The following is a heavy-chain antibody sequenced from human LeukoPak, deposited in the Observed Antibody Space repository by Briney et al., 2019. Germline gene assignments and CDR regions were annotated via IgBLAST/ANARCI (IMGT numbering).Heavy chain of an antibody. CDR3: ARDLPVAGTSRCFGY. CDR1: GYTFTSYY. D-gene: IGHD6-19*01. Sequence: ASVKVSCKASGYTFTSYYMHWVRQAPGQGLEWMGIINPSGGSRSYAQKFQGRVTMTRDTSTSTVYMELSSLRSEDTAVYYCARDLPVAGTSRCFGYWGQGTLVTVSS. J-gene: IGHJ4*02. V-gene: IGHV1-46*01. CDR2: INPSGGSR.